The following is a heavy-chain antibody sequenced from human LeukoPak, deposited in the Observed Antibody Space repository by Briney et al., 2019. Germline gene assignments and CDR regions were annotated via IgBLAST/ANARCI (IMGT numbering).Heavy chain of an antibody. V-gene: IGHV3-21*01. CDR2: ITSSSSYI. CDR3: ARDPGAYSSSPIDY. Sequence: PGGSLRLSCAASGFTFSSYTMNWVRQAPGKGLEWVSSITSSSSYIYYADSVKGRFTISRDNAKNSLYLQMNSLRAEHTAVYYCARDPGAYSSSPIDYWGQGTLVTVSS. J-gene: IGHJ4*02. D-gene: IGHD6-6*01. CDR1: GFTFSSYT.